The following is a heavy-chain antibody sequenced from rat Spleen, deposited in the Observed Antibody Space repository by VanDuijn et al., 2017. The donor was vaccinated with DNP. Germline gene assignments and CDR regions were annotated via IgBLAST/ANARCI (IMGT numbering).Heavy chain of an antibody. D-gene: IGHD1-7*01. V-gene: IGHV5S13*01. CDR3: ATSSYFGYDYGFAY. CDR2: ISTGGGNT. Sequence: EVLLVESGGGLVQPGRSLKLSCAASGFTFSNYGMAWVRQAPTKGLEWVASISTGGGNTYYRDSVRGRFTISRDYARSTLYLQMDSLRSEDTATDYCATSSYFGYDYGFAYWGQGTLVTVSS. J-gene: IGHJ3*01. CDR1: GFTFSNYG.